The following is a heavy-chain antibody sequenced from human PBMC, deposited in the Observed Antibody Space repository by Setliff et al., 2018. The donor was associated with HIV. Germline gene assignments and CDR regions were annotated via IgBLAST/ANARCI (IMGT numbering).Heavy chain of an antibody. Sequence: ASVKVSCKASGYILTSYDINWVRQATGQGLGWMGWMNPNSGNTGYAQKLQGRVTITRNTPINTAYMELSSLRSEDTAVYYCARGYLISGTQKSYYMDVWGKGTTVTVSS. CDR2: MNPNSGNT. D-gene: IGHD1-26*01. J-gene: IGHJ6*03. V-gene: IGHV1-8*03. CDR1: GYILTSYD. CDR3: ARGYLISGTQKSYYMDV.